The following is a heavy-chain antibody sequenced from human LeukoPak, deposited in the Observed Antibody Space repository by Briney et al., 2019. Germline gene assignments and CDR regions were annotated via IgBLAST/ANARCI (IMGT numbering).Heavy chain of an antibody. CDR3: GRGGYDFDA. V-gene: IGHV3-30-3*01. CDR1: GFTFSSYA. Sequence: GGSLRLSCAASGFTFSSYAMHWVRQAPGKGLDWVAVFSYDGSNIYYADSVKGRFNISRDNSKNTLYLQMNSLRAEDTAVYYCGRGGYDFDAWGPGTTVSVFS. CDR2: FSYDGSNI. J-gene: IGHJ6*02. D-gene: IGHD3/OR15-3a*01.